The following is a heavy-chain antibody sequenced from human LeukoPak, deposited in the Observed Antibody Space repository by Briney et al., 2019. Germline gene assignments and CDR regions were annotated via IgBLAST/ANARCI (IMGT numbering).Heavy chain of an antibody. CDR1: GFTLSSYG. CDR3: ARGYDAFDI. Sequence: PGGSLRLSCAASGFTLSSYGMHWVRQAPGKGLEWVAVIWYDGSNKYYADSVKGRVTISRDNSKNTLYLQMNSLRAEDTAVYYCARGYDAFDIWGQGTMVTVSS. V-gene: IGHV3-33*01. J-gene: IGHJ3*02. CDR2: IWYDGSNK.